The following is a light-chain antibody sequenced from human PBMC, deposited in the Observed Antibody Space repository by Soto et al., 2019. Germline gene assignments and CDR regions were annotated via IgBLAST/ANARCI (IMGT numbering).Light chain of an antibody. V-gene: IGLV2-8*01. CDR1: SSDIGGHNF. Sequence: QSALTQPPSASGSPGQSVTISCTGTSSDIGGHNFVSWYQQHPGKAPKLMIYDVSQRPSGVPDRFSGSKSGNTASLTVSGLQAEDEADYYCSSYTGDNSYFFGTGTKLTVL. CDR2: DVS. CDR3: SSYTGDNSYF. J-gene: IGLJ1*01.